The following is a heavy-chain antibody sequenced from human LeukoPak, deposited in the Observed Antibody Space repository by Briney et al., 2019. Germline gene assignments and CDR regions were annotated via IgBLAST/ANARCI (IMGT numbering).Heavy chain of an antibody. V-gene: IGHV4-59*01. J-gene: IGHJ4*02. Sequence: PSETLSLTCTVSGGSISSYYWSWIRQPPGKGLEWIGYIYYSGSTNYNPSLKSRVTISVDTSKNQFSLKLSSVTAADTAVYYCAREGGSGSYGIDYWGQGTLVTVSS. D-gene: IGHD3-10*01. CDR2: IYYSGST. CDR1: GGSISSYY. CDR3: AREGGSGSYGIDY.